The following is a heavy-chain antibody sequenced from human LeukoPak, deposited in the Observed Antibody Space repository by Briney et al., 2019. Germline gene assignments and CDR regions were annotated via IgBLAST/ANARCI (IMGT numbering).Heavy chain of an antibody. Sequence: GGSLRLSCKASGFSFNSYSMNWVRQAPGKGLEWVSSISRSSNYIYYADSVKGRFTISRDNAKNSLYLQMNSLRAEDTAVYYCARGSSGHDYWGQGTLVTVSS. D-gene: IGHD6-19*01. J-gene: IGHJ4*02. V-gene: IGHV3-21*01. CDR2: ISRSSNYI. CDR3: ARGSSGHDY. CDR1: GFSFNSYS.